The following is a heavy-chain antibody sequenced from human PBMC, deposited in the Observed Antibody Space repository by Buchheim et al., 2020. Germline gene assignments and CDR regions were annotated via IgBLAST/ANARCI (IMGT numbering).Heavy chain of an antibody. Sequence: QVQLVQSGAEVKKPGSSVKVSCKASGGTFSSYTISWVRQAPGQGLEWMGRIIPILGIANYAQKFQGRVTITADKSTSTAYMALGSLRSDDTAVYYCLRASGSYLPLAYWGQGTL. CDR2: IIPILGIA. J-gene: IGHJ4*02. CDR3: LRASGSYLPLAY. D-gene: IGHD1-26*01. V-gene: IGHV1-69*09. CDR1: GGTFSSYT.